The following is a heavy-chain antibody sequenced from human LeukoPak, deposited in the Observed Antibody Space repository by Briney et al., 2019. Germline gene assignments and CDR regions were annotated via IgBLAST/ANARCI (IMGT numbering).Heavy chain of an antibody. CDR3: ARHRAYSSSSPFDY. D-gene: IGHD6-6*01. CDR2: IYYTGST. Sequence: PSETLSLTCSVSGGSIGSLYWSWIRQPPGKGLEWIGYIYYTGSTNYNPSLKSRVTMFVDMSKNQFSLRLSSVTAADTAVYYRARHRAYSSSSPFDYWGQGTLVTVSS. V-gene: IGHV4-59*08. J-gene: IGHJ4*02. CDR1: GGSIGSLY.